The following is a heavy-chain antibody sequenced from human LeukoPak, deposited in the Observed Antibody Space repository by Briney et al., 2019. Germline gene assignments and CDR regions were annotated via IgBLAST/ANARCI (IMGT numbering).Heavy chain of an antibody. J-gene: IGHJ4*02. CDR3: EKSAVSTVSDFDY. Sequence: PGGSLRLSCAASGFTFSSYAMSWVRQAPGKGLEWVSGISGSGASADYADSVKSRFTISRDNSRNTLFLQINSLRVEDTAVYYCEKSAVSTVSDFDYWGQGTLVTVSS. CDR1: GFTFSSYA. D-gene: IGHD4-17*01. V-gene: IGHV3-23*01. CDR2: ISGSGASA.